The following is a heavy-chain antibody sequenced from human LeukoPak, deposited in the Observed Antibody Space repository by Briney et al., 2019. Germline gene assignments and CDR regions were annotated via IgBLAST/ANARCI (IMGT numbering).Heavy chain of an antibody. D-gene: IGHD2-2*01. CDR2: ITDTGTTI. J-gene: IGHJ4*02. V-gene: IGHV3-11*04. CDR1: GFTSRDYI. Sequence: GGSLRLSVAAPGFTSRDYIMSRIRQAPGRGLWRGSYITDTGTTIYYPDAVKGRFTISRDNAKNSLYLQMNSLRAEDTAVYYCARRHCSSTSCPLVDYWGQGTLVTVSS. CDR3: ARRHCSSTSCPLVDY.